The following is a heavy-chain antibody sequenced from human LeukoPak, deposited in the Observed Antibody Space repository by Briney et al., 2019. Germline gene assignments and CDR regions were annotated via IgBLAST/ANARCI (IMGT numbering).Heavy chain of an antibody. V-gene: IGHV4-59*12. Sequence: PSETLSLTCTVSGGSTNTYYWTWIRQPPGRGLEWIGYIYYSGSTYYNPSLKSRVTISVDTSKNQFSLKLSSVAATDTAVYYCARDTVTTTFDALDIWGQGTMVSVSS. CDR3: ARDTVTTTFDALDI. J-gene: IGHJ3*02. D-gene: IGHD4-17*01. CDR2: IYYSGST. CDR1: GGSTNTYY.